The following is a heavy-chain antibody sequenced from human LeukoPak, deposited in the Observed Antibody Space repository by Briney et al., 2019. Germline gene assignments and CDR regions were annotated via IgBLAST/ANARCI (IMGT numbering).Heavy chain of an antibody. J-gene: IGHJ5*02. CDR2: IHPSGSS. D-gene: IGHD2-15*01. Sequence: SETLSLTCAVSGDVISDIYWSWIRQPPGKGVEWIGFIHPSGSSYYIPPLNTPVTMSVATSKNQFSLKLSSVTAADTAVYYCAKLVYSLDGSGHNWFDPWGQGALVTVSS. V-gene: IGHV4-4*09. CDR3: AKLVYSLDGSGHNWFDP. CDR1: GDVISDIY.